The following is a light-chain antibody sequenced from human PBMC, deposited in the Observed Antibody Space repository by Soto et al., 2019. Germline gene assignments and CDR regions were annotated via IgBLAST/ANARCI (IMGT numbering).Light chain of an antibody. Sequence: DIQMTQSPSTLSASVGDRVTITCRASQSISNWLAWYQQKTGKAPKLLIYKASTLESGVPSRFSGSGSGTEFTLTIGSLQPYDFATYYCQQYNSYPVTFGQGTKLEIK. CDR3: QQYNSYPVT. CDR2: KAS. V-gene: IGKV1-5*03. CDR1: QSISNW. J-gene: IGKJ2*01.